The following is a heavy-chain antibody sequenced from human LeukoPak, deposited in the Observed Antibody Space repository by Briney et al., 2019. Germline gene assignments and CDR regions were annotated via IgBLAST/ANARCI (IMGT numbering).Heavy chain of an antibody. Sequence: ASVKVSCKASGYTFTSYGISWVRQAPGQGLEWMGWISAYNGNTNYAQKLQGRVTMTTDTSTSTAYMELRSLRSDDTAVYYCARVRGITMIVVANWGYYYMDVWGKGTTVTVSS. J-gene: IGHJ6*03. D-gene: IGHD3-22*01. CDR1: GYTFTSYG. CDR3: ARVRGITMIVVANWGYYYMDV. CDR2: ISAYNGNT. V-gene: IGHV1-18*01.